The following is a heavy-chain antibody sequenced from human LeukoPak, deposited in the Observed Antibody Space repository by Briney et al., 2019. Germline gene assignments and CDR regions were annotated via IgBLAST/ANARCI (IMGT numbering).Heavy chain of an antibody. D-gene: IGHD2-15*01. J-gene: IGHJ6*03. CDR2: IWDDGSYK. CDR3: AIAPRFCFGGSCPYYMDV. CDR1: GFTFSSYG. V-gene: IGHV3-33*01. Sequence: AERSLSFSCAASGFTFSSYGMHWVRQAPGKGLEWVASIWDDGSYKYHGDSVNGRFTITRDNSRNTLFLQMSGLRGEDTAVYYCAIAPRFCFGGSCPYYMDVWGKGTLVTVSS.